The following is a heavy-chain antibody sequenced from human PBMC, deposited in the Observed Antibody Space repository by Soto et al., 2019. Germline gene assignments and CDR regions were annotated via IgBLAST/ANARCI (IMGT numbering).Heavy chain of an antibody. V-gene: IGHV1-18*01. D-gene: IGHD6-19*01. CDR1: GYTFTSYG. J-gene: IGHJ4*02. Sequence: QVQLVQSGAEVEKPGASVKVSCKASGYTFTSYGISWVRQAPGQGLDWMGWISAYNGNTNYAQKLQGRVTMTTDTSTSTADMELRSLRSDDTAVYYCARDLSGIAVAGTEDYWGQGTLVTVSS. CDR3: ARDLSGIAVAGTEDY. CDR2: ISAYNGNT.